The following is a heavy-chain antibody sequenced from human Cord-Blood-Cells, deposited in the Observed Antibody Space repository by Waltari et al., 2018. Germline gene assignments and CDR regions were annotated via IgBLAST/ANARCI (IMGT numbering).Heavy chain of an antibody. CDR2: INHSGST. V-gene: IGHV4-34*01. CDR3: ARLAVAGTGDAFDI. Sequence: QVQLQQWGAGLLKPSEPLSLTCAAHGGSFSRYYWSWIRQPPGKGLEWIGEINHSGSTNYNPSLKSRVTISVDTSKNQFSLKLSSVTAADTAVYYCARLAVAGTGDAFDIWGQGTMVTDSS. D-gene: IGHD6-19*01. J-gene: IGHJ3*02. CDR1: GGSFSRYY.